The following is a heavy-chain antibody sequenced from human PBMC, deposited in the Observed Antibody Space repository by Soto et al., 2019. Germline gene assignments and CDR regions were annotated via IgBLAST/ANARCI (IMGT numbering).Heavy chain of an antibody. V-gene: IGHV4-59*01. CDR3: ARYNSYAIDY. J-gene: IGHJ4*02. D-gene: IGHD2-8*01. CDR2: IHYSGTT. CDR1: GTSISSYY. Sequence: VQLQESGPGLVKPSETLSLTCTVSGTSISSYYWSWIRQPPGKGLEWIANIHYSGTTNYNPSLASRVTLSVDTSKNQFSLKMTSVTAADRAMYFCARYNSYAIDYWGRGTLVTDSS.